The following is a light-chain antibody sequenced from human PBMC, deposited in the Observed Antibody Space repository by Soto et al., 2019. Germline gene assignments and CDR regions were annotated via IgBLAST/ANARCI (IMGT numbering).Light chain of an antibody. V-gene: IGKV1-39*01. J-gene: IGKJ4*01. Sequence: DLQMTQSPSSLSASVGDRVTITCRASQSISSYLNWYQQKPGKAPKLLIYAASSLQSGVPSRFSGSGSXTDFTLTXXSXXXXXXXXXYCQQSYSTPLTFGGGTKVEIK. CDR3: QQSYSTPLT. CDR2: AAS. CDR1: QSISSY.